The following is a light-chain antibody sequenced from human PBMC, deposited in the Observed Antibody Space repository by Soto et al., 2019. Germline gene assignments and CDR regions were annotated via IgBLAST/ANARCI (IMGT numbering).Light chain of an antibody. CDR3: QQYNSYSLLT. CDR1: QSISSW. J-gene: IGKJ4*01. V-gene: IGKV1-5*01. CDR2: DAS. Sequence: DIPMTQSPSTLSASVGDRVTITCRASQSISSWLAWYQQKPGKAPKLLIYDASSLESGVPSRFSGSGSGTEFTLTISSLQPDDFATSYCQQYNSYSLLTFGGGTKVEIK.